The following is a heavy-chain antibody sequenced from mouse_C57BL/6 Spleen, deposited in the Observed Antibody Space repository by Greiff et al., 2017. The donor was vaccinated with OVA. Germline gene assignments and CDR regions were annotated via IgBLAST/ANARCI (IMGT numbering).Heavy chain of an antibody. Sequence: VQLQQPGAELVMPGASVKLSCKASGYTFTSYWMHWVKQRPGQGLEWIGEIDPSDSYTNYNQQFKGKSTLTVDKSSSTAYMQLSSLTSEDSAVYYCARGTTVVATFDYWGQGTTLTVSS. J-gene: IGHJ2*01. CDR2: IDPSDSYT. V-gene: IGHV1-69*01. CDR1: GYTFTSYW. CDR3: ARGTTVVATFDY. D-gene: IGHD1-1*01.